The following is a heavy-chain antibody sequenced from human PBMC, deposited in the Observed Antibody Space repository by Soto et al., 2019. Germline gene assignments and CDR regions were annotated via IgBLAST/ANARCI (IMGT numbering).Heavy chain of an antibody. CDR1: GYTFTSYA. D-gene: IGHD3-22*01. CDR3: ARVSYYDSSGYYPLDY. J-gene: IGHJ4*02. CDR2: INAGNGNT. Sequence: GASVKVSCKASGYTFTSYAMYWVRQDPGKRLEWMGWINAGNGNTKYSQKFQGRVTITRDTSASTAYMELSSLRSEDTAVYYCARVSYYDSSGYYPLDYWGQGTLVTVSS. V-gene: IGHV1-3*01.